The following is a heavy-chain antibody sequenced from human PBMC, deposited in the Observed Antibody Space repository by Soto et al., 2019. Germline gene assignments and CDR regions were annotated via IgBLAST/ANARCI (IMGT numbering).Heavy chain of an antibody. J-gene: IGHJ4*02. CDR3: ARDYYDSSGSYRYFDY. Sequence: QVQLQESGPGLVKPSGTLSLTCAVSNGSITSSYWWGWVRQPPGKGLEWIGEIYHSGSTNYNPSLERLVTISVDNSKNLFSLRLNSVTAADTAVYYCARDYYDSSGSYRYFDYWGQGALVTVSS. CDR1: NGSITSSYW. CDR2: IYHSGST. V-gene: IGHV4-4*02. D-gene: IGHD3-22*01.